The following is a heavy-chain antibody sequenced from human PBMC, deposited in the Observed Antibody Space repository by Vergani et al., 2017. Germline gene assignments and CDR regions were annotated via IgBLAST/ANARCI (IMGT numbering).Heavy chain of an antibody. Sequence: EVQLLESGGGLVQPGGSLRLSCAASGFTFSSYAMSWVRQAPGKGLEWVSAISGSGGSTYYADSVKGRFTISRDKSKNTLYLQMNSLRAEDTAVYYGARGEYDSSGYLPFDIWGQGTMVTVSS. CDR1: GFTFSSYA. D-gene: IGHD3-22*01. V-gene: IGHV3-23*01. CDR3: ARGEYDSSGYLPFDI. J-gene: IGHJ3*02. CDR2: ISGSGGST.